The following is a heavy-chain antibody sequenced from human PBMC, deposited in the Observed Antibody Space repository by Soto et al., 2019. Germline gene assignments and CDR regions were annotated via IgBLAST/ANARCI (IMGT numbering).Heavy chain of an antibody. CDR1: GGSFSGYY. V-gene: IGHV4-34*01. CDR2: INHSGST. Sequence: SETLSLTCAVYGGSFSGYYWSWIRQPPGKGLEWIGEINHSGSTNYNPSLKSRVTISVDTSKNQFSLKLSSVTAADTAVYYCARGRGPRGRTIFGVVMEGSNYYYYGMDVWGQGTTVTVSS. J-gene: IGHJ6*02. CDR3: ARGRGPRGRTIFGVVMEGSNYYYYGMDV. D-gene: IGHD3-3*01.